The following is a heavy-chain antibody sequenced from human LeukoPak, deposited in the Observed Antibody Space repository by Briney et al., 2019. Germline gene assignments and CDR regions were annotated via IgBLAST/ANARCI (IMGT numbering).Heavy chain of an antibody. D-gene: IGHD3-22*01. V-gene: IGHV3-23*01. CDR2: ISGSGGST. J-gene: IGHJ4*02. Sequence: GGSLRLSCAASGFTFSSYAMSWVRQAPGQGLEWVSAISGSGGSTYYADSVKGRFTISRDNSKNALYLQMNSLRAEDTAVYYCAKDRTYDSSVKSFYFDYWGQGTLVTVSS. CDR1: GFTFSSYA. CDR3: AKDRTYDSSVKSFYFDY.